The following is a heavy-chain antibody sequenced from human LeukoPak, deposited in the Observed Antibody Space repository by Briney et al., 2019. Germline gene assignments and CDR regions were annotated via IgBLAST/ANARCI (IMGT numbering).Heavy chain of an antibody. CDR2: GTA. J-gene: IGHJ6*03. Sequence: GTANYAQKFQGRVTITTDESTSTAYMELSSLRSEDTAVYYCARESIAAAGLNYYYYYMDVWGKGTTVXVSS. CDR3: ARESIAAAGLNYYYYYMDV. D-gene: IGHD6-13*01. V-gene: IGHV1-69*05.